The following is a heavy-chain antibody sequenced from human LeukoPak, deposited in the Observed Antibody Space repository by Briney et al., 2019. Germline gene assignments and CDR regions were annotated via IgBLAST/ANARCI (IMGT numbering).Heavy chain of an antibody. CDR1: GYTCTGYY. D-gene: IGHD6-13*01. V-gene: IGHV1-2*02. CDR3: ARREAVSSSWRIDY. Sequence: ASVKVSCKASGYTCTGYYMHSVRQAPGQGLEWMGWINPNSGSTNYAQKFQGRVTMTRDTSISTAYMELSRLRSDDTAVYYCARREAVSSSWRIDYWGQGTLVTVSS. J-gene: IGHJ4*02. CDR2: INPNSGST.